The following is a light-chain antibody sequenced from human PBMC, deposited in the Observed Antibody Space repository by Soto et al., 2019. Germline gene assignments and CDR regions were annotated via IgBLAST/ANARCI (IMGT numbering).Light chain of an antibody. CDR2: DVS. CDR1: RSDVGGYNY. CDR3: SSYTSSSTFYV. Sequence: QSVLTQPASVSGSPGQLSTISCTGTRSDVGGYNYVSWYQQHPGKAPKLMIYDVSNRPSGVSNRFSGSKSGNTASLTISGLQAEDEADYYCSSYTSSSTFYVFGTGTKVTVL. J-gene: IGLJ1*01. V-gene: IGLV2-14*01.